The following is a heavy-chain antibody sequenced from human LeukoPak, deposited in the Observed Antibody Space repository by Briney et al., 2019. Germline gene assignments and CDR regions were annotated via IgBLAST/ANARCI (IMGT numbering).Heavy chain of an antibody. Sequence: TTSETLSLTCAVYGGSFSGYYWSWIRQPPGKGLEWIGEINHSGSTNYNPSLKSRVTISVDTSKNQFSLKLSSVTAADTAVYYCATQITIFGVVTTGVYWGQGTLVTVSS. J-gene: IGHJ4*02. D-gene: IGHD3-3*01. CDR2: INHSGST. CDR1: GGSFSGYY. V-gene: IGHV4-34*01. CDR3: ATQITIFGVVTTGVY.